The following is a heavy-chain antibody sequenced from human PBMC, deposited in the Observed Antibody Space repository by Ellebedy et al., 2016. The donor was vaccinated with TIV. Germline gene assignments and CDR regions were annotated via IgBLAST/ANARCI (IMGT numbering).Heavy chain of an antibody. V-gene: IGHV4-34*01. D-gene: IGHD6-19*01. CDR2: INHSGST. CDR1: GGSFSGYY. CDR3: ARHDSAAVAPNN. J-gene: IGHJ4*02. Sequence: SETLSLTCAVYGGSFSGYYWSWIRQPPGKGLEWIGEINHSGSTNYNPSLKSRVTISVDTSKNQFSLKLSSVTAADTAVYYCARHDSAAVAPNNWGQGTLVTVSS.